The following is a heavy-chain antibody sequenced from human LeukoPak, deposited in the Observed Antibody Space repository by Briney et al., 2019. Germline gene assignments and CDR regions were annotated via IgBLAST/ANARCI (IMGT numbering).Heavy chain of an antibody. Sequence: GESLKISCKGSGYSFTSYWIGWVRQMPGKGPEWMGVIYPDDSDTRYSPSFQGQVTISADKSISTAYLQWSSLRASDTAMYYCARQSVYSSLAFDMWGQGTMVTVSS. CDR3: ARQSVYSSLAFDM. CDR1: GYSFTSYW. CDR2: IYPDDSDT. J-gene: IGHJ3*02. V-gene: IGHV5-51*01. D-gene: IGHD6-13*01.